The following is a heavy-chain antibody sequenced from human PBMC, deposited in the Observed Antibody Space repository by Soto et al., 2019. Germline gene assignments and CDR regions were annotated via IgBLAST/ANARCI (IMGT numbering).Heavy chain of an antibody. J-gene: IGHJ6*02. Sequence: QLQLVESGGNVVQPGRSLRLSCAASGFTFSTYSMHWVRQAPGKGLEWVALIWYDGSSEYYADSVKGRFSISRDAYKNTRYRQMNSLRGDDTGVYYCARGGAMGAALSFGMDVWGQGTTVSVSS. CDR3: ARGGAMGAALSFGMDV. CDR2: IWYDGSSE. D-gene: IGHD1-26*01. V-gene: IGHV3-33*01. CDR1: GFTFSTYS.